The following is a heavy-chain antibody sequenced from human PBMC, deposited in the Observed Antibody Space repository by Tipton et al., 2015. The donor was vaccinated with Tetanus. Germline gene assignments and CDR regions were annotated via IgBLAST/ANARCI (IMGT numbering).Heavy chain of an antibody. J-gene: IGHJ3*02. V-gene: IGHV1-2*02. CDR3: ARDCRWEVWYDSSNAFDI. Sequence: QSGAEVKKPGASVKVSCKASGYTFTGYYMHWVRQAPGQGLEWMGWINPNSGGTNYAQKFQGRVTMTRDTSISTAYMELSRLRSDDTAVYYCARDCRWEVWYDSSNAFDIWGQGTMVTVSS. D-gene: IGHD3-22*01. CDR1: GYTFTGYY. CDR2: INPNSGGT.